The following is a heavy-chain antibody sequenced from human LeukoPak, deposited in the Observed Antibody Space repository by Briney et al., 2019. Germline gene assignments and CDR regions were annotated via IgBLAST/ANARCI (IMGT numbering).Heavy chain of an antibody. CDR3: AKDLGRVVVAATPFDY. Sequence: PGGSLRLSCAASGFTFSSYGMHWVRQAPGKGLEWVAVISYDGSNKYYADSVTGRFTISRDNSKNTLYLQMNSLGAEDTAVYYCAKDLGRVVVAATPFDYWGQGTLVTVSS. D-gene: IGHD2-15*01. CDR2: ISYDGSNK. J-gene: IGHJ4*02. V-gene: IGHV3-30*18. CDR1: GFTFSSYG.